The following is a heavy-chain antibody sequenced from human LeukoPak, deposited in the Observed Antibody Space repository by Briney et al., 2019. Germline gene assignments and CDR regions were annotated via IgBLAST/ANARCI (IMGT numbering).Heavy chain of an antibody. J-gene: IGHJ4*02. CDR2: ISGSGGST. Sequence: GSLRLSCAPSVFTFSSYAMSGVPQAPRKGGEWVSGISGSGGSTSYADAVKGRFTISRDNSTNTLYLQMNSLRAEYTAVYSCAKDRYGGNRLGYFDYWGQGTLVTVSS. CDR1: VFTFSSYA. D-gene: IGHD4-23*01. V-gene: IGHV3-23*01. CDR3: AKDRYGGNRLGYFDY.